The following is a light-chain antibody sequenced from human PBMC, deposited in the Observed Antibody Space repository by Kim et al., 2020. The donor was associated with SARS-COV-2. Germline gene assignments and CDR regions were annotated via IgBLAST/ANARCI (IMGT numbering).Light chain of an antibody. CDR3: QQSYITPFT. V-gene: IGKV1-39*01. CDR1: QSISSH. J-gene: IGKJ3*01. CDR2: AAS. Sequence: ASVRDRVTITCRTSQSISSHLNWYHQKPGRAPKLLISAASTLQGGVPSRFSGSGSETDFTLTISSLQPEDFATYFCQQSYITPFTFGPGTKVDIK.